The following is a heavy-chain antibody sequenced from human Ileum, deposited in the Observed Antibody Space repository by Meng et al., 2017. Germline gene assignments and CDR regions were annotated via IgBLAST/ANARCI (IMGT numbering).Heavy chain of an antibody. CDR3: AKPTPPDMIVVVNFYPSFDY. CDR1: GFTFSSYA. V-gene: IGHV3-23*01. CDR2: ISGSGGST. D-gene: IGHD3-22*01. J-gene: IGHJ4*02. Sequence: GESLKISCAASGFTFSSYAMSWVRQAPGKGLEWVSAISGSGGSTYYADSVKGQFTISRDNSKNTLYLQMNSLRAEDTAVYYCAKPTPPDMIVVVNFYPSFDYWGQGTLVTVSS.